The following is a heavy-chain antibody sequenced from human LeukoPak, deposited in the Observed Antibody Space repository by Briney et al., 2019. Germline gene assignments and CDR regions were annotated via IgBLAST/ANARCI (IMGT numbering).Heavy chain of an antibody. D-gene: IGHD6-19*01. V-gene: IGHV3-73*01. CDR2: IRSKANTYAT. CDR3: AKTVRLSSGLGYFNH. J-gene: IGHJ4*02. Sequence: GGSLSLSCAASGFSSSGSAMHGGRKAAGKGLEWVGRIRSKANTYATPSAAWVEARFIVSRYDSKNTAYLQMNSPRAEDTAVYFWAKTVRLSSGLGYFNHWGQGALVTVSS. CDR1: GFSSSGSA.